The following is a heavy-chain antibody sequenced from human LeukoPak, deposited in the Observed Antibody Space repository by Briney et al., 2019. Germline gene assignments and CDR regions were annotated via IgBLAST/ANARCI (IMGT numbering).Heavy chain of an antibody. CDR3: ARDLLWFGELGY. CDR2: ISSSSSFK. CDR1: GFSFSTYA. Sequence: GGSLRLSCAASGFSFSTYAMHWVRQAPGKGLEWVSYISSSSSFKKYADSLKGRFTISRDNAKNLLSLQMNSLRAEDTAVYYCARDLLWFGELGYWGQGTLVTVSS. D-gene: IGHD3-10*01. J-gene: IGHJ4*02. V-gene: IGHV3-21*04.